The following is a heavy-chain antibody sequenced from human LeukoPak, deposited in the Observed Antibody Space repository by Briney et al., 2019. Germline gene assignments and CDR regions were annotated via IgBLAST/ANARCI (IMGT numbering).Heavy chain of an antibody. CDR3: ARGYGQWAY. CDR2: IKQDESEK. D-gene: IGHD2-8*01. J-gene: IGHJ4*02. Sequence: GGSLRLSCVASGFTFRSYWMTWVRQAPGKGLEWVANIKQDESEKYYVDSVKGRFTISGDNAKNSLYLQMNSLRAEDTALYYCARGYGQWAYWGQGTLVTGSS. V-gene: IGHV3-7*01. CDR1: GFTFRSYW.